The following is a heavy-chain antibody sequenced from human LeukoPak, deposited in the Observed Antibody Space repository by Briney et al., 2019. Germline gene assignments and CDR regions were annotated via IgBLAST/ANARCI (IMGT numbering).Heavy chain of an antibody. V-gene: IGHV3-7*01. D-gene: IGHD3-3*01. CDR3: ARVGHRQKEC. Sequence: GGSLRLSCAASGFSLRNYWMTWVRQSPGKGLEWVAIINPDGSGKYSVDSVKGRFTISRDNAKNSMYLQMSSLRAEDTAVYYCARVGHRQKECWGQGTLVTVSS. CDR1: GFSLRNYW. CDR2: INPDGSGK. J-gene: IGHJ4*02.